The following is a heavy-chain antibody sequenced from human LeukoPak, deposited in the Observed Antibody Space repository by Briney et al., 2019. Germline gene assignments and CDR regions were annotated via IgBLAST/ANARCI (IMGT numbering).Heavy chain of an antibody. CDR3: ARDRGIAAASAHDY. V-gene: IGHV3-11*04. D-gene: IGHD6-13*01. CDR1: GFTFSDYY. J-gene: IGHJ4*02. Sequence: GGSLRLSCAASGFTFSDYYMSWIRQAPGKGLEWVSYISSSGSAIYYADSVKGRFTISRDNAKNSLYLQINSLRAEDTAVYYCARDRGIAAASAHDYWGQGTLVTVSS. CDR2: ISSSGSAI.